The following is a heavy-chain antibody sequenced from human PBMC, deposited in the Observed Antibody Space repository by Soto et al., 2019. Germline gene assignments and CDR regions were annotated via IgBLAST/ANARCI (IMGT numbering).Heavy chain of an antibody. CDR3: ASAYGSGSYYSWFDP. CDR2: IYYTGST. J-gene: IGHJ5*02. Sequence: SETLSLTCTVSGGSISSYYWNWIQQPPGKGLEWIGYIYYTGSTNYNPTLTSRVTISVDTSKNQFSLKLSSVTAADTAVYYCASAYGSGSYYSWFDPWGNGTLVTVSS. CDR1: GGSISSYY. D-gene: IGHD3-10*01. V-gene: IGHV4-59*08.